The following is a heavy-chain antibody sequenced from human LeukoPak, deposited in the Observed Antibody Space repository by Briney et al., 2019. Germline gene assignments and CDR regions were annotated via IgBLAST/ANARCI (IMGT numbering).Heavy chain of an antibody. Sequence: ASVKVSYKASGYTFTSYGIGWVRQAPGQGLEWMGWITSYNGNTNYAQKFQGRVTMTRDTPTSTAYMELRSLGSDDTAVYYCARGGSGWDLDYWGQGTLVTVSS. V-gene: IGHV1-18*01. J-gene: IGHJ4*02. D-gene: IGHD6-19*01. CDR2: ITSYNGNT. CDR3: ARGGSGWDLDY. CDR1: GYTFTSYG.